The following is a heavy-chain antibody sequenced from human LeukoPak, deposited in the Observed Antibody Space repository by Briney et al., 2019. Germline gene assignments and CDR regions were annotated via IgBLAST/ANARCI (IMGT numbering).Heavy chain of an antibody. V-gene: IGHV3-53*01. CDR1: GFTFSSYA. J-gene: IGHJ4*02. Sequence: GGSLRLSCAASGFTFSSYAMTWVRQAPGKGLEWISLIYSGGGTNYADSVKGRFTISRDSSKNTLYLQMNGLRAEDTAVYYCATSPEYGHWGQGTLVTVSS. CDR3: ATSPEYGH. D-gene: IGHD6-6*01. CDR2: IYSGGGT.